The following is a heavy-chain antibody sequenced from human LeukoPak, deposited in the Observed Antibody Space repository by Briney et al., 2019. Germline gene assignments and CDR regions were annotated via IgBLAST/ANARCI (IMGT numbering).Heavy chain of an antibody. V-gene: IGHV4-39*07. D-gene: IGHD4-23*01. J-gene: IGHJ6*03. CDR2: IDYSGST. CDR1: GGSICSSSYY. CDR3: ARGGNSGCGYYYDYMDV. Sequence: SETLSLTCTVSGGSICSSSYYWGWLRQPPGTGLEWIGSIDYSGSTYYNPSLKSRVTISVDTSKNQFSLKLSSVTAADTAVYYCARGGNSGCGYYYDYMDVWGKGTTVTVSS.